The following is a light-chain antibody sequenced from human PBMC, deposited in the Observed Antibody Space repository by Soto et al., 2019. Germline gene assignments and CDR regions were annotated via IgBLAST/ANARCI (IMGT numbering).Light chain of an antibody. CDR2: WAS. CDR1: QSVLSNNNNY. Sequence: DFVMTQSPDSLPVSLGERATINCKSSQSVLSNNNNYSAWFQQKPGQPPRLFIYWASTRGSGVLDRFSGSGSGTDFTLTISYVEAEDVAIYYCQQCQSAPITFGQGTRLEIK. CDR3: QQCQSAPIT. J-gene: IGKJ5*01. V-gene: IGKV4-1*01.